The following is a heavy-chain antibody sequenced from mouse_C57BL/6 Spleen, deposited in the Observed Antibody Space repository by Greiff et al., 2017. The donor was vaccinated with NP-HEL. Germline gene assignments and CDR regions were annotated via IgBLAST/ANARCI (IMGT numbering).Heavy chain of an antibody. V-gene: IGHV1-19*01. Sequence: EVQLQQSGPVLVKPGASVKMSCKASGYTFTDYYMNWVKQSHGKSLEWIGVINPYNGGTSYNQKFKGKATLTVDKSSSTAYMELNSLTSEDSAVYYCARGGLPVPYYFDYWGQGTTLTVSS. CDR2: INPYNGGT. CDR1: GYTFTDYY. J-gene: IGHJ2*01. CDR3: ARGGLPVPYYFDY. D-gene: IGHD2-4*01.